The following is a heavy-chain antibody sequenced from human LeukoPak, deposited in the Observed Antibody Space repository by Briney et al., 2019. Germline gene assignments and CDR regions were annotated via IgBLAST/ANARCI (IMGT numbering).Heavy chain of an antibody. CDR1: GFTVSNNY. V-gene: IGHV3-53*03. CDR3: ARAGFYSGWYVVDF. CDR2: IYSGGNT. Sequence: GGSLRLSRAASGFTVSNNYMSWVRPRPGKGLGWVSVIYSGGNTYYADSVRGRFTISRDNSQNTLYLQMNSLRVDYTALYFCARAGFYSGWYVVDFWGHGTLVTVSS. J-gene: IGHJ4*01. D-gene: IGHD6-19*01.